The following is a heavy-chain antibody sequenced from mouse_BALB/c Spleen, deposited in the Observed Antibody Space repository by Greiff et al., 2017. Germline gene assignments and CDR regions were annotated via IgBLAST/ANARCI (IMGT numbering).Heavy chain of an antibody. CDR1: GYSFTSYY. J-gene: IGHJ4*01. Sequence: VQLKQSGPELMKPGASVKISCKASGYSFTSYYMHWVKQSHGKSLEWIGYIDPFNGGTSYNQKFKGKATLTVDKSSSTAYMQLSSLTSEDSAVYYCARCHPYAMDYWGQGTSVTVSS. V-gene: IGHV1-31*01. CDR2: IDPFNGGT. CDR3: ARCHPYAMDY. D-gene: IGHD6-1*01.